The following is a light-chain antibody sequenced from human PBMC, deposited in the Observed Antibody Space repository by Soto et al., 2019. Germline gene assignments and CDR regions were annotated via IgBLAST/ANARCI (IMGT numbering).Light chain of an antibody. J-gene: IGLJ1*01. CDR3: SSKTSSSSAFV. V-gene: IGLV2-14*01. CDR2: EVS. Sequence: QSVLTQPASVSGSPGQSITISCTGSTSDVGAYNYVSWYKHHPGQAPQLMIYEVSNRPSGVSNRFSGSKSGNTASLTISGLQADDEGDYYCSSKTSSSSAFVFGTGTKLTVL. CDR1: TSDVGAYNY.